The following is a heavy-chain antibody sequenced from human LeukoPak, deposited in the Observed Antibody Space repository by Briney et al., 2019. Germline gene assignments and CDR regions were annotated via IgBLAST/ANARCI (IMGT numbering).Heavy chain of an antibody. CDR2: IHSSGGS. CDR1: GASISNYY. V-gene: IGHV4-4*09. J-gene: IGHJ4*02. Sequence: PSETLSLTCTVSGASISNYYWSWIRQTPEKGLEWMGHIHSSGGSGYYPSLKSRLTLSIDTSRNQLSLKLPSVTAADTAVYLCARLGNYHDFWGQGALVTVSS. CDR3: ARLGNYHDF. D-gene: IGHD1-26*01.